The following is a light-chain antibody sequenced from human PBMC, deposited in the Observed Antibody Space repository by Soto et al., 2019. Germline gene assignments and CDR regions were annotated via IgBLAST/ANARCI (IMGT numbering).Light chain of an antibody. CDR2: WAS. CDR3: QQYSSPPWT. Sequence: SVMAQSPDSLAVALVEIATFRCESSGSLLYTSNNKNYLAWYQQKSGQPPKLLLYWASTRQSGVPDRFSGSGSGTHFSLTISSLQAEDVAVYYCQQYSSPPWTFGQGTKVDI. J-gene: IGKJ1*01. V-gene: IGKV4-1*01. CDR1: GSLLYTSNNKNY.